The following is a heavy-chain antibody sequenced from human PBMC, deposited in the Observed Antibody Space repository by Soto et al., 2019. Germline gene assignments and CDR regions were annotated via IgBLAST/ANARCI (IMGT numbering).Heavy chain of an antibody. V-gene: IGHV1-2*02. CDR3: ARHSLHLEYSSSRGWFDP. Sequence: PGASVKVSCKASGYTFTGYYMHWVRQAPGQGLEWMGWINPNSGGTNYAQKFQGRVTMTRDTSISTAYMELSRLRSDDTAVYYCARHSLHLEYSSSRGWFDPWGQGTLVTVSS. J-gene: IGHJ5*02. D-gene: IGHD6-6*01. CDR1: GYTFTGYY. CDR2: INPNSGGT.